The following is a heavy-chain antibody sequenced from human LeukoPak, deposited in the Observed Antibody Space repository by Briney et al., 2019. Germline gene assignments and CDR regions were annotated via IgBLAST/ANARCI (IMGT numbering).Heavy chain of an antibody. CDR2: INWNGGST. V-gene: IGHV3-20*01. Sequence: GGSLRLSCAASGFTFDDYGMSWVRQAPGKGLEWVSGINWNGGSTGYADSVKGRFTISRDNAKNSLYLQMNSLRAEDTALYHCARSSYSSGFNDAFDIWGQGTMVIVSS. D-gene: IGHD6-19*01. CDR1: GFTFDDYG. J-gene: IGHJ3*02. CDR3: ARSSYSSGFNDAFDI.